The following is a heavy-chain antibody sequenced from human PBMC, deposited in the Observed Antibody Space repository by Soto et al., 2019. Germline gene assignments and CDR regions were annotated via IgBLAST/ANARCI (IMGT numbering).Heavy chain of an antibody. V-gene: IGHV1-18*01. CDR3: AREVAAPPNWFDP. D-gene: IGHD2-15*01. CDR1: GYTFTRSG. Sequence: ASVKVSCKASGYTFTRSGISWVRQAPGQGLEWMGWISTYNGDTNYAQTFQGRVTMTTDTSTSTVYMELRSLRSDDTAVYYCAREVAAPPNWFDPWGPGILVTVSS. J-gene: IGHJ5*02. CDR2: ISTYNGDT.